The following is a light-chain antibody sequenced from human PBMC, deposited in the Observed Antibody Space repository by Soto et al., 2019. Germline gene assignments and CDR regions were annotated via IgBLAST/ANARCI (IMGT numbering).Light chain of an antibody. Sequence: ELVMTQSPAPLSVSPGERATLACTANPSVSSNLAWYQQKPGQAPRLLIYGAPTRATGIRARFSGSGSGTAFTLTISSLQSEDFAVYYGQQYNNWSRTFSQGTKVEVE. J-gene: IGKJ1*01. CDR3: QQYNNWSRT. CDR2: GAP. V-gene: IGKV3-15*01. CDR1: PSVSSN.